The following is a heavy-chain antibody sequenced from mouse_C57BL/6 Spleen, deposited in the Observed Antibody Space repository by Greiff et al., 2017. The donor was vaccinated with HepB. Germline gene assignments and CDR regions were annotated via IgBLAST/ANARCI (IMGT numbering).Heavy chain of an antibody. CDR2: IYPRSGNT. CDR1: GYTFTSYG. V-gene: IGHV1-81*01. Sequence: VKLMESGAELARPGASVKLSCKASGYTFTSYGISWVKQRTGQGLEWIGEIYPRSGNTYYNEKFKGKATLTADISSSTAYMELRSLTSEDSAVYFCAREVPYYSSPFDYWGQGTTLTVSS. J-gene: IGHJ2*01. CDR3: AREVPYYSSPFDY. D-gene: IGHD2-5*01.